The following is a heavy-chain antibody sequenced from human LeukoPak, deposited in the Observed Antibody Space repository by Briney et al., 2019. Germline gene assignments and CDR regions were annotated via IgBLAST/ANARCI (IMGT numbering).Heavy chain of an antibody. D-gene: IGHD1-1*01. Sequence: ASVTVSCKVSGYTLTELSMHWVRQAPGKGLEWMGGFDPEDGETIYTHKFQGRVTMTEDTSTDTAYMEVSSLRSEDTAVYYCAILSVSSWNDAFDIWGQGTMVTVSS. V-gene: IGHV1-24*01. CDR3: AILSVSSWNDAFDI. CDR1: GYTLTELS. J-gene: IGHJ3*02. CDR2: FDPEDGET.